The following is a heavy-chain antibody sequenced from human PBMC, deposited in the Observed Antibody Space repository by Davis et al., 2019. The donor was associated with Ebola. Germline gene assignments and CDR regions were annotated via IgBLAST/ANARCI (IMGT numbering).Heavy chain of an antibody. CDR3: ARDRYYYGGSGTYDY. D-gene: IGHD3-22*01. CDR2: ISNSGSTL. Sequence: GGSLRLSCAASGFTFSSYGMNWVRQAPGKGLEWVSYISNSGSTLYYADSVKGRFTISRDNAKNSLYLQMNSLRAEDTALFYCARDRYYYGGSGTYDYWGQGTLVTVSS. V-gene: IGHV3-48*04. CDR1: GFTFSSYG. J-gene: IGHJ4*02.